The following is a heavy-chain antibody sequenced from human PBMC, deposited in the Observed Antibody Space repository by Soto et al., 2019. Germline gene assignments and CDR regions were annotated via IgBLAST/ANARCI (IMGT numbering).Heavy chain of an antibody. CDR3: ARGYCSSTSCYIWENWFDP. Sequence: QVQLQESGPGLVKPSETLSLTCTVSGGSISSYYWSWIRQPPGKGLEWIGYIYCSGRTNYNPSLKSRITISVDTSKNEFSLTPSSVTAADTAVYYGARGYCSSTSCYIWENWFDPWGQGNLVTVSS. J-gene: IGHJ5*02. V-gene: IGHV4-59*01. CDR1: GGSISSYY. CDR2: IYCSGRT. D-gene: IGHD2-2*02.